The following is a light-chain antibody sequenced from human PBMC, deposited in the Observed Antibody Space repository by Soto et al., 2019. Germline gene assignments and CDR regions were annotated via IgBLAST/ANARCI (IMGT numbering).Light chain of an antibody. CDR1: TSDVGSNKY. V-gene: IGLV2-14*01. Sequence: QSALTRLASVFGSPGQPITISCTGTTSDVGSNKYVSWYQQYPGKVPKLLINKVSNRPSGVSNRFSGSKSGNTASLTISGLLAEDEADYFCTSSTSDSLYVFGTGTKVTVL. CDR2: KVS. J-gene: IGLJ1*01. CDR3: TSSTSDSLYV.